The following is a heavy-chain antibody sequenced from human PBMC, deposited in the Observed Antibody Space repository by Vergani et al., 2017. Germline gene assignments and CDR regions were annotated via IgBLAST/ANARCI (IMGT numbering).Heavy chain of an antibody. CDR3: AKAFHYYGSGSSKEQMYYFDY. D-gene: IGHD3-10*01. CDR2: ISWNSGSI. V-gene: IGHV3-9*01. CDR1: GFTFDDYA. J-gene: IGHJ4*02. Sequence: EVQLVESGGGLVQPGGSLRLSCAASGFTFDDYAMHWVRQAPGKGLEWVSGISWNSGSIGYADSVKGRFTISRDNSKNSLYLQMNSLRTEDTALYYCAKAFHYYGSGSSKEQMYYFDYWGQGTLVTVSS.